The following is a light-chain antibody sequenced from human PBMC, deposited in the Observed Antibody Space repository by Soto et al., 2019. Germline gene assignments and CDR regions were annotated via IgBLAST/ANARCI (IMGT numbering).Light chain of an antibody. V-gene: IGKV1-39*01. CDR3: QQSYRTPIT. J-gene: IGKJ5*01. CDR1: QSISTF. CDR2: AAS. Sequence: DIHMTQSPSSLSASVGHSVTIICRASQSISTFLNWYQQKLGKAPNLLIYAASGLQSGVPSRFSGSGSGTDFNLTISSLQPEDFATYDGQQSYRTPITFGQGTRLEIK.